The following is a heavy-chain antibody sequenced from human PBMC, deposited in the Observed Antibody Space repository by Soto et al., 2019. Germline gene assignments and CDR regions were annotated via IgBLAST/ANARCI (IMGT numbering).Heavy chain of an antibody. CDR2: IYYSGST. D-gene: IGHD4-17*01. CDR3: ARHQIFWHGVYGDYREYGMDV. CDR1: GGSISSSSYY. Sequence: PSETLSLTCTVSGGSISSSSYYWGWIRQPPGKGMEWIGSIYYSGSTYYNPSLKSRVTISVDTSKNQFSLKLSSVTAADTAVYYCARHQIFWHGVYGDYREYGMDVWGQGTTVTVSS. J-gene: IGHJ6*02. V-gene: IGHV4-39*01.